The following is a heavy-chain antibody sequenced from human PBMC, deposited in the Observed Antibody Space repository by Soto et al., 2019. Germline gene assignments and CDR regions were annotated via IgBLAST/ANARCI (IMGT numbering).Heavy chain of an antibody. CDR3: AKDRIVLRFLEWSYDYGMDV. CDR1: GFTFDDYG. D-gene: IGHD3-3*01. CDR2: INWNGGST. J-gene: IGHJ6*02. Sequence: PGGSLRLSCAASGFTFDDYGMNWVRQAPGKGLEWVSGINWNGGSTGYADSVKGRFTISRDNAKNSLYLQMNSLRAEDTAVYYCAKDRIVLRFLEWSYDYGMDVWGQGTTVTVSS. V-gene: IGHV3-20*04.